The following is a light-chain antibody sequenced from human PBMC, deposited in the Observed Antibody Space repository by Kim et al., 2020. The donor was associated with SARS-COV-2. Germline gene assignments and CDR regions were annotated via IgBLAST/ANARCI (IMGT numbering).Light chain of an antibody. V-gene: IGKV3-15*01. CDR1: QSVSSC. CDR2: GGD. Sequence: ISPGERATLSCRASQSVSSCLAWYQQRPGQAPRLLIYGGDTRATGVPARFSGSGSGTEFTLIISSLQSEDFGVYYCQQYSDWPRTFGQGTKVDIK. J-gene: IGKJ1*01. CDR3: QQYSDWPRT.